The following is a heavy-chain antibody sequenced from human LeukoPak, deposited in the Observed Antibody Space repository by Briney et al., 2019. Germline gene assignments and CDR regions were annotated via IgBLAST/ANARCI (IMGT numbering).Heavy chain of an antibody. D-gene: IGHD2-2*02. J-gene: IGHJ2*01. CDR1: GGSFSGYY. CDR2: INHSGST. CDR3: ARGLGYCSSTSCYIYFDL. Sequence: PSETLSLTCAVYGGSFSGYYWSWIRQPPGKGLEWIGEINHSGSTNYNPSLKSRVTISVDTSKNQFSLKLSSVTAADTAVYYCARGLGYCSSTSCYIYFDLWGRGTLVTVSS. V-gene: IGHV4-34*01.